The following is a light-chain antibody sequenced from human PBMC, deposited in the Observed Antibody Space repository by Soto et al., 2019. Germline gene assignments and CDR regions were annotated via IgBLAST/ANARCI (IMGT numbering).Light chain of an antibody. CDR1: QSGSSSY. Sequence: EIVLTQSPGTLYLSPRERATLSCRASQSGSSSYLAWYQQKPGQTPRLLIYGASSRSTGIPDRFSGSGSGTDFNLTISRLEPEDFAVYYCQQYGRSPPRYTFGQGTKRAIQ. CDR2: GAS. J-gene: IGKJ2*01. V-gene: IGKV3-20*01. CDR3: QQYGRSPPRYT.